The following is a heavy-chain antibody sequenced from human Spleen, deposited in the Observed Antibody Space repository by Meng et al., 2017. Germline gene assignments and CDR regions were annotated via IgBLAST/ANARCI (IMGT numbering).Heavy chain of an antibody. J-gene: IGHJ4*02. V-gene: IGHV1-2*06. D-gene: IGHD6-13*01. Sequence: ASVKVSCKASGYTFPDYYLHWVRRAPGQGIEWMGRINPKSGDTHYAQRFQGRVTMTGDTSISTAYMELSGLRSDDTAMYYCARDEDISAAGKLFGDYWGQGTLVTVSS. CDR3: ARDEDISAAGKLFGDY. CDR2: INPKSGDT. CDR1: GYTFPDYY.